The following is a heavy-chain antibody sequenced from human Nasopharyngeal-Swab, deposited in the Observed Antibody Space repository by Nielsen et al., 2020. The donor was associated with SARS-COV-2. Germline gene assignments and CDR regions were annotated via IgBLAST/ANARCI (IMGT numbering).Heavy chain of an antibody. V-gene: IGHV3-23*01. D-gene: IGHD6-19*01. CDR3: AKDQQWLVLTGCYYYYGMDV. CDR2: VSGSGGST. J-gene: IGHJ6*02. Sequence: WIRQPPGKGLEWVSAVSGSGGSTYYADSVKGRFTIFRDNSKNTLYLQMNSLRAEDTAVYYCAKDQQWLVLTGCYYYYGMDVWGQGTTVTVSS.